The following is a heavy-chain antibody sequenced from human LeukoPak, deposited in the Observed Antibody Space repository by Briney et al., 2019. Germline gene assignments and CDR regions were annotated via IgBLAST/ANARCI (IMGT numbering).Heavy chain of an antibody. J-gene: IGHJ4*02. CDR1: GFTFSSYA. CDR3: ARDSVYKSVLDY. V-gene: IGHV3-23*01. Sequence: PGGSLRLSCAVSGFTFSSYAMNWVRQAPGKGLEWVSGSSGSGGSTYYADSVKGRFTISRDNSKNTLYLQMNSLRAEDTAVYYCARDSVYKSVLDYWGQGTLVTVSS. CDR2: SSGSGGST. D-gene: IGHD1-14*01.